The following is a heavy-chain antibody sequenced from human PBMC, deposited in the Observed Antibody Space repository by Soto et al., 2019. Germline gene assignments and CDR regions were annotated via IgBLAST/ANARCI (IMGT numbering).Heavy chain of an antibody. V-gene: IGHV4-59*01. CDR1: GGSISSYY. CDR3: ARGDTYFDY. J-gene: IGHJ4*02. CDR2: IYYSGST. Sequence: SETLSLTCTVSGGSISSYYWSWIRQPPGKGLEWIGYIYYSGSTNYNPSLKSRVTMSVDTSKNQFSLKLTSVTAADTAVYYCARGDTYFDYWGQGTLVTVSS. D-gene: IGHD5-18*01.